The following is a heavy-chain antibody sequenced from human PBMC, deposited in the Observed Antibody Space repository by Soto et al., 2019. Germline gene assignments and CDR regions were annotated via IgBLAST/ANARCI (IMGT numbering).Heavy chain of an antibody. V-gene: IGHV4-31*03. CDR3: ARVNYLGSGSYYREQTWDNWFDP. CDR1: GGSISSGGYY. CDR2: IYYSGST. D-gene: IGHD3-10*01. J-gene: IGHJ5*02. Sequence: SETLSLTCTVSGGSISSGGYYWSWIRQRPGKGLERIGYIYYSGSTYYNPSLKSRVTISVDTSKNQSSLKLSSVTAADTAVYYCARVNYLGSGSYYREQTWDNWFDPWGLGTLVTGSS.